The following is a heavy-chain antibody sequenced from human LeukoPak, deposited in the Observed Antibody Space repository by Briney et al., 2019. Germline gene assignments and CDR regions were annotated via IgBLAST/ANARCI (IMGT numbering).Heavy chain of an antibody. J-gene: IGHJ5*02. V-gene: IGHV4-59*01. CDR2: IYYSGST. D-gene: IGHD1-26*01. CDR1: GGSISSYY. CDR3: ARGLVVGATDWFDP. Sequence: SQTLSLTCTVSGGSISSYYWSWIRQPPGKGLEWIGYIYYSGSTNYNPSLKSRVTISVDTSKNQFSLKLSSVTAADTAVYYCARGLVVGATDWFDPWGQGTLVTVSS.